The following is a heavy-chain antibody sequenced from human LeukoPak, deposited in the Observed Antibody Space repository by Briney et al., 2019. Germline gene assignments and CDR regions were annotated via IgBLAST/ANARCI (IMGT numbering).Heavy chain of an antibody. V-gene: IGHV1-46*01. CDR3: AREIGPIQLHLWGSAFDY. Sequence: ASVKVSCKASGYTFSNYYIHWVRQAPGQGLEWMGIIDPSGGSRSYAQKFQGRLTVTRDTSTSTVYMELSSLRSEDTAVYYCAREIGPIQLHLWGSAFDYWGQGTLVTVSS. CDR2: IDPSGGSR. J-gene: IGHJ4*02. D-gene: IGHD5-18*01. CDR1: GYTFSNYY.